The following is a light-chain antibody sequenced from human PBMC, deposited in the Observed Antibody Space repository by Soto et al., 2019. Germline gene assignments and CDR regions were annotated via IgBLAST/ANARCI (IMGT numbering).Light chain of an antibody. CDR2: DDN. J-gene: IGLJ1*01. V-gene: IGLV3-21*02. Sequence: SYELAQPPSVSVAPGQTARISCGGTNIRSKSVHWYQQKPGQAPVLVVYDDNDRPSGIPERFSGSNSGNTATLTISRVEAGDEADYYCQVWDTGSDHPGVFGTGTKVTVL. CDR3: QVWDTGSDHPGV. CDR1: NIRSKS.